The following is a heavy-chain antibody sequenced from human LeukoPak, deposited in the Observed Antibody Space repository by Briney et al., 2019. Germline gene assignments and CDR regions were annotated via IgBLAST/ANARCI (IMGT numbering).Heavy chain of an antibody. CDR3: ARAVDVADY. CDR1: GFIFTDHW. D-gene: IGHD3-16*01. CDR2: IKEDESTK. J-gene: IGHJ4*02. V-gene: IGHV3-7*01. Sequence: GGPLRLSCAASGFIFTDHWMSWVRQAPGKGLEWVANIKEDESTKFYADSVRGRFTISRDNAKSSVYLQMNNLRVEDTALYYCARAVDVADYWGRGTLVTVSS.